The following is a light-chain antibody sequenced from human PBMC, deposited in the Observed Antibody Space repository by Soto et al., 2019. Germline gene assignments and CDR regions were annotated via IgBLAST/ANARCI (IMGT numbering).Light chain of an antibody. CDR2: DAS. V-gene: IGKV3-20*01. CDR1: QYINTR. Sequence: EIVLTQSPATLSSFPGDRVTLSCRASQYINTRLAWYQHRPGQAPRLLIYDASSRATGIPDRFSGSGSGTDFTLTISRLEPEDFALYYCQQYGSSPTFGEGTRLEIK. J-gene: IGKJ5*01. CDR3: QQYGSSPT.